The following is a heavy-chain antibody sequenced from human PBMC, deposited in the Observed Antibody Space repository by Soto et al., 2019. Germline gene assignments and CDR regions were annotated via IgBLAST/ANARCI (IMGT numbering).Heavy chain of an antibody. CDR2: ISAGGDGT. CDR1: GFSFRSYA. CDR3: AGGGRPPSY. V-gene: IGHV3-23*01. D-gene: IGHD3-16*01. J-gene: IGHJ4*02. Sequence: EGQLLESGGDLVQPGGSLRLSCAASGFSFRSYAMGWVRQAPGKGLNWVSSISAGGDGTYYADSVKGRFTISRDNSKKPIWPQMARPGAEAPAVYFWAGGGRPPSYGGRGPLV.